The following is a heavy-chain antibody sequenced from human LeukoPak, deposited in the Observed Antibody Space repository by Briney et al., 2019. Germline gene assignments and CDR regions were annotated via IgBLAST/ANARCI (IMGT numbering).Heavy chain of an antibody. V-gene: IGHV4-59*08. CDR3: TRHKDAYNNCDKYFDS. J-gene: IGHJ4*02. CDR1: GGSISSHY. D-gene: IGHD5-24*01. Sequence: PSATLSLTCSVSGGSISSHYRSWVRQPPGQGLEWIGYIYHRVSTNYNSYLKSGVTISIDTKKTRFSLNQSSVTTADTAVYYCTRHKDAYNNCDKYFDSWGRGTLVTVSS. CDR2: IYHRVST.